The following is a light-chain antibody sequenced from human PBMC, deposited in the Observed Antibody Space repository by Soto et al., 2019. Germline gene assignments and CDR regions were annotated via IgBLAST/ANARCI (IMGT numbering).Light chain of an antibody. Sequence: DIQMTQSPSSLSASVGDRVTITCRASQSISTYLNWYRQKPGRAPKLLISAASSLQSGVPSRFSGSGSGTDFTLTISSLQPEDFATYYCQQSYSALLFTFGPGTKVDIK. CDR3: QQSYSALLFT. V-gene: IGKV1-39*01. CDR2: AAS. CDR1: QSISTY. J-gene: IGKJ3*01.